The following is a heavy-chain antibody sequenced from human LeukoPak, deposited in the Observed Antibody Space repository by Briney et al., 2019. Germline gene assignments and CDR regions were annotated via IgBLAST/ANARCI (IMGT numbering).Heavy chain of an antibody. CDR1: GGSISSYY. CDR2: IYYSGST. Sequence: PSETLSLTCTVSGGSISSYYWSWIRQPPGKGLEWIGYIYYSGSTNYNPSLKSRVTISVDTSKNQFSLKLSSVTAADTAVYYCARSGDDFWSGYYLDYWGQGTLVTVSS. V-gene: IGHV4-59*01. D-gene: IGHD3-3*01. J-gene: IGHJ4*02. CDR3: ARSGDDFWSGYYLDY.